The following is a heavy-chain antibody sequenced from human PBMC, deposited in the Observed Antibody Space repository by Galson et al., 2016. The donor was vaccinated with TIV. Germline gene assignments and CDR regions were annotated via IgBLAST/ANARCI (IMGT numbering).Heavy chain of an antibody. Sequence: SVKASCKASGATFSSYAINWVRQAPGQGLEWIGGIGAIFGTANYAQKFQGRVTISTDASTSIAYMELTGLRSEDTAVYYCARVGDTLTAYHLYFQYWGQGTLVTVSS. D-gene: IGHD3-9*01. CDR3: ARVGDTLTAYHLYFQY. CDR2: IGAIFGTA. J-gene: IGHJ1*01. CDR1: GATFSSYA. V-gene: IGHV1-69*05.